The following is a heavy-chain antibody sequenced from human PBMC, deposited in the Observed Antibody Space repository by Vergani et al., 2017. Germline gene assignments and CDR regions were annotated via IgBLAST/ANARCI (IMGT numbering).Heavy chain of an antibody. CDR1: GFTFSACP. D-gene: IGHD3-22*01. CDR3: ARDSPYDSSGYAFDI. V-gene: IGHV3-23*01. Sequence: EVQLLQSGGGVIQPGGSVRLSCAASGFTFSACPMTWVRQAPGKGLEWVSAISARYPSTYYADSVKGRFTISRDNAKNSLYLQMNSLRAEDTAVYYCARDSPYDSSGYAFDIWGQGTMVTVSS. CDR2: ISARYPST. J-gene: IGHJ3*02.